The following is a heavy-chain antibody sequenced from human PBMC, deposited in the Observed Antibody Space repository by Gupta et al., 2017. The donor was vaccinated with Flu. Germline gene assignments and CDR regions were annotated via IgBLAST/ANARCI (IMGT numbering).Heavy chain of an antibody. CDR3: ARVRGLRRAPRCSGGSCYSLYYFDY. J-gene: IGHJ4*02. CDR1: GGSFSGYY. V-gene: IGHV4-34*01. CDR2: INHSGST. Sequence: GAGLLKPSETLSLTCAVYGGSFSGYYWSWIRQPPGKGLEWIGEINHSGSTNYNPSLKSRVTISVDTSKNQFSLKLSSVTAADTAVYYCARVRGLRRAPRCSGGSCYSLYYFDYWGQGTLVTVSS. D-gene: IGHD2-15*01.